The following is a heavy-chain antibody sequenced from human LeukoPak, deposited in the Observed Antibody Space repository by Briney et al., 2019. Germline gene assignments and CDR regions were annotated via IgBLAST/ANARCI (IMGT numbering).Heavy chain of an antibody. CDR2: VSYDGSIK. Sequence: GGSLRLSCAASGFTFSRYPMHWVRQAPGKGLEWVAVVSYDGSIKSYADSVKGRFTISRDNSRSTLYLQMNSLRPEDTAIYYCAREGYYGSGSPPSLYFDYWGQGTLVTVSS. CDR1: GFTFSRYP. J-gene: IGHJ4*02. D-gene: IGHD3-10*01. CDR3: AREGYYGSGSPPSLYFDY. V-gene: IGHV3-30-3*01.